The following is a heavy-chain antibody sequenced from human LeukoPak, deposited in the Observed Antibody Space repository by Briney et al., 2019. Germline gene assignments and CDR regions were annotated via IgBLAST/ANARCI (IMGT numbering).Heavy chain of an antibody. J-gene: IGHJ4*02. Sequence: SETLSLTCTVSGGSISSSSYYWGWIRQPPGKGLEWIGSIYYSGSTYYNPSLKSRVTISVDTSKNQFSLKLSSVTAADTAVYYCASSTVTLRGYYFDYWGQGTLVTVSS. CDR1: GGSISSSSYY. CDR2: IYYSGST. CDR3: ASSTVTLRGYYFDY. V-gene: IGHV4-39*07. D-gene: IGHD4-17*01.